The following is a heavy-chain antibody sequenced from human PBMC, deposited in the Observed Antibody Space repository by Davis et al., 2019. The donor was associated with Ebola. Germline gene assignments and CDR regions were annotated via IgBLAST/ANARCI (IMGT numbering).Heavy chain of an antibody. Sequence: PGGSLRLSCAASGFTFSRYALSWVRQAPGKGLEWVSAISGIGGSTYYADSVKGRFTISRDNSKNTLYLQMNSLRVEDTAVYYCAKPATVTTLGPIDYWGQGTLVTVSS. D-gene: IGHD4-17*01. CDR1: GFTFSRYA. CDR3: AKPATVTTLGPIDY. J-gene: IGHJ4*02. CDR2: ISGIGGST. V-gene: IGHV3-23*01.